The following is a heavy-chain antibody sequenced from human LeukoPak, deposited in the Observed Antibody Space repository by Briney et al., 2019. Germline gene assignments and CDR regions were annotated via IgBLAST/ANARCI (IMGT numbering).Heavy chain of an antibody. CDR1: GFTFSSYA. CDR3: AKEVLWFGELFGYFGY. J-gene: IGHJ4*02. V-gene: IGHV3-23*01. Sequence: GGSLRLSCAASGFTFSSYAMSWVRQAPGKGLEWVSAISGSGGSTYYADSVKGRFTISRDNSKNTLYLQMNSLRAEDTAVYYCAKEVLWFGELFGYFGYWGQGTLVTVSS. D-gene: IGHD3-10*01. CDR2: ISGSGGST.